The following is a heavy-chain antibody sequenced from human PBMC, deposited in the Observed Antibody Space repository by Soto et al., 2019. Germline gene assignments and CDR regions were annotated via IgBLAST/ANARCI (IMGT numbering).Heavy chain of an antibody. D-gene: IGHD3-3*01. CDR2: ISWNSGSI. V-gene: IGHV3-9*01. J-gene: IGHJ4*02. CDR3: AKGVIDFWSGYYTPAFDY. CDR1: GFTFDDYA. Sequence: EVQLVESGGGLVQPGRSLRLSCAASGFTFDDYAMHWVRQAPGKGLEWVSGISWNSGSIGYADSVKGRFTISRDNAKNSLYLQMNSLRAEDTALYYCAKGVIDFWSGYYTPAFDYWGQGTLVTVSS.